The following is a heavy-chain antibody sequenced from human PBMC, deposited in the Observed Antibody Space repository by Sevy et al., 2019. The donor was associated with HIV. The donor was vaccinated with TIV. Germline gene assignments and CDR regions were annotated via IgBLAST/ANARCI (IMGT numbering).Heavy chain of an antibody. Sequence: SETLSLTCTVSGGSISSGGYYWSWIRQHPGKGLEWIGYIYYSGCTYYNPSLQCRVTISVDTSKNQFSLKLSSVTAADKAVYYCASSYCSGGSCYESYYYYYGMDVWGQGTTVTVSS. V-gene: IGHV4-31*03. J-gene: IGHJ6*02. CDR1: GGSISSGGYY. CDR3: ASSYCSGGSCYESYYYYYGMDV. CDR2: IYYSGCT. D-gene: IGHD2-15*01.